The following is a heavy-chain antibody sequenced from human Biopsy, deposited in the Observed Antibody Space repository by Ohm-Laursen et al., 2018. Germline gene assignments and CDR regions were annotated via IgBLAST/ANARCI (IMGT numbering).Heavy chain of an antibody. Sequence: TLSLTCPVSGDSISSDIYYWVWIRQPPGKGLEWIGNIYNSESTSTYYNLSLKGRVSISVDTSHNQFSLKLTSVTAADTAVYFCARRVSGSGRVDPWGQRAQVTVSS. CDR3: ARRVSGSGRVDP. D-gene: IGHD3-10*01. V-gene: IGHV4-39*01. CDR1: GDSISSDIYY. J-gene: IGHJ5*02. CDR2: IYNSESTST.